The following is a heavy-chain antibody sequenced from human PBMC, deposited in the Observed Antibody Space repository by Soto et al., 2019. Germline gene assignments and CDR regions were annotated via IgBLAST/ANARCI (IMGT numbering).Heavy chain of an antibody. V-gene: IGHV1-58*01. CDR1: GVTFTISA. J-gene: IGHJ6*02. CDR2: IVVGSGNT. CDR3: EATGGSSSWYEDTYYYYGMDV. Sequence: SVKVGCKACGVTFTISAVPWVRQARGQRLEWIGWIVVGSGNTNYAQKFQERVTITRDMSTSTAYMELRSLRSEDTAVYYCEATGGSSSWYEDTYYYYGMDVWGQGTTATVSS. D-gene: IGHD6-13*01.